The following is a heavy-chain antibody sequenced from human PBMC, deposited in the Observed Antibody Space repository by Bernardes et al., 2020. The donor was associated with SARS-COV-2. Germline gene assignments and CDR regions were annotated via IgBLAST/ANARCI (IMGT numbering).Heavy chain of an antibody. CDR1: GFTFDNYA. Sequence: GGSLRLSCAASGFTFDNYAMSWVRQAAGKGLEWVSGISSSGYSTYYPDSVKGRFTISRDNSMNTLSLHMNSLRAEDTAVYYCAKNFHYYDSSYYPRAFDIWGQGTVVTVSS. D-gene: IGHD3-22*01. V-gene: IGHV3-23*01. CDR3: AKNFHYYDSSYYPRAFDI. CDR2: ISSSGYST. J-gene: IGHJ3*02.